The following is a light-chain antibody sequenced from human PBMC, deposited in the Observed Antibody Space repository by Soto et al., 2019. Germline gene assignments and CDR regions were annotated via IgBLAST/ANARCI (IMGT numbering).Light chain of an antibody. CDR2: GAS. CDR3: QQYNNWPPLT. J-gene: IGKJ4*01. CDR1: QSVSSN. Sequence: EIVMTQSPATLSVSPGERATLSCRASQSVSSNLAWYQQKPGQAPRLLIYGASTRATGTPARFSGSGSGTEFTLTISSLQSEDFAVYYCQQYNNWPPLTFGGGT. V-gene: IGKV3-15*01.